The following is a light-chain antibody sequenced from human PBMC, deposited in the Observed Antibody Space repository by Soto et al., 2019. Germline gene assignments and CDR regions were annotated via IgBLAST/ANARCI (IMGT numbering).Light chain of an antibody. V-gene: IGLV4-69*01. CDR1: SGHSSYA. Sequence: QSVLTQSPSASASLGASVKLTCTLSSGHSSYAIAWHQQQPEKGPRYLMKLNSDGSHSKGDGIPDRFSGYSSGAERYLTISSLQSEDEADYYWQTWGTGIPLVFGGGTKLTV. CDR3: QTWGTGIPLV. CDR2: LNSDGSH. J-gene: IGLJ3*02.